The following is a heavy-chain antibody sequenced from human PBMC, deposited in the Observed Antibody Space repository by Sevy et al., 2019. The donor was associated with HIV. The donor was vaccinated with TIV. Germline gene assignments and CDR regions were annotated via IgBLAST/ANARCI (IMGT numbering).Heavy chain of an antibody. CDR1: GFTFSNTW. J-gene: IGHJ3*02. Sequence: GGSLRLSCAASGFTFSNTWMSWVRQAPGKGLELVGSIKSKNDGGTTDYAAPVIGRFTISRDDSKSTLYLRMNSLKIEDTSVYYCTTMGWHGGFDIWGQATMVTVSS. CDR3: TTMGWHGGFDI. V-gene: IGHV3-15*01. D-gene: IGHD4-17*01. CDR2: IKSKNDGGTT.